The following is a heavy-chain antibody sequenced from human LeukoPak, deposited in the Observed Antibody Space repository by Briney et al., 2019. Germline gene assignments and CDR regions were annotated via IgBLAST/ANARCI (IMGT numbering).Heavy chain of an antibody. J-gene: IGHJ4*02. CDR1: GGSISSGGYY. Sequence: PSETLSLTCTVSGGSISSGGYYWSWIRQPPGKGLEWIGEINHSGSTNYNPSLKSRVTISVDTSKNQFSLKLSSVTAADTAVYYCARGVRSGSGSSSVDYWGQGTLVTVSS. CDR3: ARGVRSGSGSSSVDY. D-gene: IGHD1-26*01. CDR2: INHSGST. V-gene: IGHV4-39*07.